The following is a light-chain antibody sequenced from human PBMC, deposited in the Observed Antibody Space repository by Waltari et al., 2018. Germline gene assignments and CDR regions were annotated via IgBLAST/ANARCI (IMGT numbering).Light chain of an antibody. Sequence: QSALTQAAPVSGSPGQSITISCTGRSSDVGGYNYVSWYQQHPGKAPKLIIYDVSNRPSGVSNRFSGSKSGNTASLTISGLQAEDEADYYCSSYISSSTLELFGGGTSLTVL. J-gene: IGLJ2*01. CDR1: SSDVGGYNY. V-gene: IGLV2-14*03. CDR3: SSYISSSTLEL. CDR2: DVS.